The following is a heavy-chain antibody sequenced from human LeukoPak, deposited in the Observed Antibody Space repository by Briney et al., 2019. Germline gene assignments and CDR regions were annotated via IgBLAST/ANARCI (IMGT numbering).Heavy chain of an antibody. D-gene: IGHD2/OR15-2a*01. V-gene: IGHV3-48*02. CDR1: GFSFSSYS. J-gene: IGHJ3*02. CDR3: ARISLGAFDI. Sequence: GGSLRLSCAASGFSFSSYSMNWVRQAPGKGLEWVSYISGSSTTTYYADSVKGRSTISRDNAKNSLYLQMNSLRDEDTAVYYCARISLGAFDIWGQGTMVTVSS. CDR2: ISGSSTTT.